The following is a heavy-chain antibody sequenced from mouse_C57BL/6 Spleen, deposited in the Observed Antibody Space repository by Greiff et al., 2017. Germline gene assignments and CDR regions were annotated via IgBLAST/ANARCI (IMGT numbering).Heavy chain of an antibody. CDR3: TRSVGYDLGYFDY. CDR1: GYTFTDYE. CDR2: IDPETGGT. D-gene: IGHD2-2*01. V-gene: IGHV1-15*01. Sequence: VKLMESGAELVRPGASVTLSCKASGYTFTDYEMHWVKQTPVHGLEWIGAIDPETGGTAYNQKFKGKAILTADKFSSTAYMELRSLTSEDSAVYYCTRSVGYDLGYFDYWGQGTTLTVSS. J-gene: IGHJ2*01.